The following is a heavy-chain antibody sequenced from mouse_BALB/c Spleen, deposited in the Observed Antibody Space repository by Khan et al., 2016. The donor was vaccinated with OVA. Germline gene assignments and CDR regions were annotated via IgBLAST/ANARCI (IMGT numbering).Heavy chain of an antibody. V-gene: IGHV1S135*01. CDR2: IDPFNDDT. CDR1: GYSFTTYY. CDR3: ARHGSISWFAY. J-gene: IGHJ3*01. D-gene: IGHD1-1*01. Sequence: VQLKQSGPELMKPGASVKISCKASGYSFTTYYIHWVKQSHGKSLEWIGYIDPFNDDTNYNQKFKGKATLTVDKSSSTAYMHLSSLTSKDSAVYYCARHGSISWFAYWGQGTLVTVSA.